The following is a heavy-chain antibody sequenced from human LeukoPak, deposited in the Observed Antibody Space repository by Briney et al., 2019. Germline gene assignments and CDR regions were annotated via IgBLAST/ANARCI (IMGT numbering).Heavy chain of an antibody. Sequence: GESLKISCKGSGYSFTSYWIGWVRQMPGKGLEWMGIIYPGDSDTRYSPSFQGQVTIPTDKSISTASLQWSSLKASDTAMYYCARWGFSSGYYASFFDYWGQGTLVTVSS. CDR1: GYSFTSYW. J-gene: IGHJ4*02. CDR3: ARWGFSSGYYASFFDY. V-gene: IGHV5-51*01. D-gene: IGHD3-22*01. CDR2: IYPGDSDT.